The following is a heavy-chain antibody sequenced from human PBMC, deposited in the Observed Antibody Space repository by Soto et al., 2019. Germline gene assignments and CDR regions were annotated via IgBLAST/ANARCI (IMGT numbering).Heavy chain of an antibody. CDR1: GYTFNSYT. CDR2: ISPDDGNT. Sequence: GASVKVSCKTSGYTFNSYTIAWVRQAPGQGLEWLGWISPDDGNTEYEQKFQGRVTMTADTLTNNAYLELRSLKSDDTAIYYCARVEAPFGESLHWGQGTPVT. CDR3: ARVEAPFGESLH. J-gene: IGHJ4*02. V-gene: IGHV1-18*01. D-gene: IGHD3-10*01.